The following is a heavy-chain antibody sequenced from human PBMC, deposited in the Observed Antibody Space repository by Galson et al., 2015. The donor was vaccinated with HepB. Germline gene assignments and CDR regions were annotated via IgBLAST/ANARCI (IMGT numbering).Heavy chain of an antibody. J-gene: IGHJ4*02. CDR1: GFTFSSYW. CDR2: IKQDGSEK. D-gene: IGHD5-18*01. V-gene: IGHV3-7*03. CDR3: ARADTAMASYYFDY. Sequence: SLRLSCAASGFTFSSYWMSWVRQAPGKGLEWVANIKQDGSEKYYVDSVKGRFTISRDNAKNSLYLQMNSLRAEDTAVYYCARADTAMASYYFDYWGQGTLVTVSS.